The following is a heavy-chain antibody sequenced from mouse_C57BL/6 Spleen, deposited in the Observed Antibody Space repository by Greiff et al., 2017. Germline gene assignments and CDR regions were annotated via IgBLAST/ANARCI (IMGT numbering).Heavy chain of an antibody. CDR2: ISNGGGST. CDR3: ARQSGTGGFAY. CDR1: GFTFSDYY. Sequence: DVHLVESGGGLVQPGGSLKLSCAASGFTFSDYYMYWVRQTPEKRLEWVAYISNGGGSTYYPDTVKGRFTISRDNAKNTLYLQMSRLKSEDTAMYYCARQSGTGGFAYWGQGTLVTVSA. V-gene: IGHV5-12*01. D-gene: IGHD4-1*01. J-gene: IGHJ3*01.